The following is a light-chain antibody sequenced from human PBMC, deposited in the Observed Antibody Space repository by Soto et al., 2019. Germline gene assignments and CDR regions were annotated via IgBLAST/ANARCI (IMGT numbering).Light chain of an antibody. CDR1: RSNIGSNT. CDR3: AAWDDSLNGYV. V-gene: IGLV1-44*01. CDR2: SNN. J-gene: IGLJ1*01. Sequence: QSVLTQSPSASGTPGQRVTISCSGSRSNIGSNTVNWYQQLPGTAPKVLIYSNNERPSGVPDRFSGSKSGTSASLAISGLQSEDEADYYCAAWDDSLNGYVFGPGTKVTVL.